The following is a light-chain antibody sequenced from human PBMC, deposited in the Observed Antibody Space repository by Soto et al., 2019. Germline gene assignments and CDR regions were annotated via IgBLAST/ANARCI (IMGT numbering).Light chain of an antibody. V-gene: IGKV1-39*01. CDR3: LQGYNTFWT. CDR1: QPIGTS. Sequence: DIQMTQSPSSLSASVGDSVTVTCRASQPIGTSLHWYQQRAGKAPKVLISSASRLQSGVSSRFSGSGSGTHFTLTISSLRPEDYATYYCLQGYNTFWTFGQGTKVEIK. J-gene: IGKJ1*01. CDR2: SAS.